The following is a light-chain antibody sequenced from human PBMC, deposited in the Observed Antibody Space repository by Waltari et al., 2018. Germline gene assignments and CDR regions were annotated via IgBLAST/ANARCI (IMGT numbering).Light chain of an antibody. Sequence: DIQMTQSPSTLSASVGDRVTITCRASQSISGWLAWYQQRPGKAPKVLMYQASILQGGVPSRFSGSGSGTEFTLTISSLQPDDFATYYCQQYSASPCTFCQGTRLEIK. CDR3: QQYSASPCT. CDR2: QAS. CDR1: QSISGW. J-gene: IGKJ2*02. V-gene: IGKV1-5*03.